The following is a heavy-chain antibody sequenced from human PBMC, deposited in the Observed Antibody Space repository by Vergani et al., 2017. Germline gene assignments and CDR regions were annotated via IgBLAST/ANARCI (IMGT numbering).Heavy chain of an antibody. D-gene: IGHD6-13*01. CDR1: GYTFTTYG. J-gene: IGHJ5*02. V-gene: IGHV7-4-1*02. Sequence: QVQLVQSGSELKKPGASVKVSCKASGYTFTTYGMNWVRQAPGQGLEWMGWINTNTGNPTYAQCFTGRFVFSLDTSVSTAYLQISSLNAEDTAVYYCARDEQQLTEGWFDPWGQGTLVTVSS. CDR2: INTNTGNP. CDR3: ARDEQQLTEGWFDP.